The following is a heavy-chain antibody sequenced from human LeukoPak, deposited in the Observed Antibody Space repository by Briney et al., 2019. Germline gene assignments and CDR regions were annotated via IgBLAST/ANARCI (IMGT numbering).Heavy chain of an antibody. V-gene: IGHV4-39*07. CDR1: GGSISSSSYY. Sequence: PSETLSLTCTVSGGSISSSSYYWGWIRQPPGKGLEWIGSIYYSGSTYYNPSLKSRVTISIDTSKNQFSLKLSSVTAADTAVYYCARVRTTVTVFDYWGQGTPVTVSS. CDR2: IYYSGST. CDR3: ARVRTTVTVFDY. J-gene: IGHJ4*02. D-gene: IGHD4-17*01.